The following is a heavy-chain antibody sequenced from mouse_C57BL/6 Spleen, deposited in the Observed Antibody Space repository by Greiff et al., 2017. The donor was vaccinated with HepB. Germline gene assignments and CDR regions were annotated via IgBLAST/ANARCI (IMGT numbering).Heavy chain of an antibody. CDR1: GYTFTSYW. D-gene: IGHD1-1*01. V-gene: IGHV1-72*01. CDR3: ARSPNYYGSLYYAMDY. CDR2: IDPNSGGT. J-gene: IGHJ4*01. Sequence: QVQLKQPGAELVKPGASVKLSCKASGYTFTSYWMHWVKQRPGRGLEWIGRIDPNSGGTKYNEKFKSKATLTVDKPSSTAYMQLSSLTSEDSAVYYCARSPNYYGSLYYAMDYWGQGTSVTVSS.